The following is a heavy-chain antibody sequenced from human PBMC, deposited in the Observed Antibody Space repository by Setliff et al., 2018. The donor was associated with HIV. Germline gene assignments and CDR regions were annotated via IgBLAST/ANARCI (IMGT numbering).Heavy chain of an antibody. J-gene: IGHJ4*02. CDR3: ARGEYYFDY. V-gene: IGHV4-61*02. CDR1: GGSISSGTYY. Sequence: PSETLSLTCTVSGGSISSGTYYWSWIRQPAEKGLEWIGRIYTSGSTNYNPSLKSRVTISVDTSKNQFSLKLSSVTAADTAVYYCARGEYYFDYWGQGTLVTVSS. CDR2: IYTSGST.